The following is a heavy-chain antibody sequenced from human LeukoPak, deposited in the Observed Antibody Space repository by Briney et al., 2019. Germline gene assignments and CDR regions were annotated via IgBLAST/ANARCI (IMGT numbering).Heavy chain of an antibody. J-gene: IGHJ3*02. CDR1: GYTFTGYY. CDR2: INPNSGGT. V-gene: IGHV1-2*02. CDR3: ARDGYSGSYYPIDAFDI. D-gene: IGHD1-26*01. Sequence: ASVKVSCKASGYTFTGYYMHWVRQAPGQGLEWMGWINPNSGGTNYAQKFQGRVTMTRDTSISTAYMELRSLRSDDTAVYYCARDGYSGSYYPIDAFDIWGQGTMVTVSS.